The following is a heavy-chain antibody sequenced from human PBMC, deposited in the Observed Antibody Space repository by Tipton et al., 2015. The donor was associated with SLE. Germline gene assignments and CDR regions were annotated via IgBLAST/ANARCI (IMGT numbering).Heavy chain of an antibody. CDR2: IYYSGST. CDR1: GGSISSYY. V-gene: IGHV4-59*01. Sequence: TLSLTCTVSGGSISSYYWSWIRQPPGKGLEWIGYIYYSGSTNYNPSLKSRVTISVDTSKNQFSLKLSSVTAADTAVYYCARGLGGEGAFDIGGQGTMVTVSS. CDR3: ARGLGGEGAFDI. J-gene: IGHJ3*02. D-gene: IGHD2-21*01.